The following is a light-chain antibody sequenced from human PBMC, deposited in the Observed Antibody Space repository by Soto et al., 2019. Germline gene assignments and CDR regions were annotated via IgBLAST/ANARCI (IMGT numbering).Light chain of an antibody. CDR3: SSYTSSSTPYV. J-gene: IGLJ1*01. CDR1: SSDVGGYNY. CDR2: EVT. V-gene: IGLV2-14*01. Sequence: QSVLTQPASVSGSPGQSITISCTGTSSDVGGYNYVSWYQQYPGKAPKLMIYEVTTRPSGVSDRFSGSKSGNTASLTISGLQAEDEADYYCSSYTSSSTPYVFGSGTKVTVL.